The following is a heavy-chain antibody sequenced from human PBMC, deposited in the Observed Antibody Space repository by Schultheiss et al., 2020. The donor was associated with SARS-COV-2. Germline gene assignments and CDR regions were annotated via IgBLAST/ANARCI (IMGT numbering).Heavy chain of an antibody. D-gene: IGHD2-2*01. CDR1: GFTFSSYA. J-gene: IGHJ5*02. CDR2: ISGSGGST. V-gene: IGHV3-23*01. CDR3: AKLPAAMPPNWFDP. Sequence: GESLKISCAASGFTFSSYAMSWVRQAPGKGLEWVSAISGSGGSTYYADSVKGRFTISRDNSKNTLYLQMNSLRAEDTAVYYCAKLPAAMPPNWFDPWGQGTLVTVSS.